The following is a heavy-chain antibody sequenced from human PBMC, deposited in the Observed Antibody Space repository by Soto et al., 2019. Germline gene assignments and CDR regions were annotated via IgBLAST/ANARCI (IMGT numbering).Heavy chain of an antibody. Sequence: SETLSLTCAVSGGSVGSGSYYWSWIRQPLGKGLEWIGRVFSSGTTNYNPSLKSRVTMSVDTSKNQLSLKLTSVTAADTAVYYCARVGDSGYYWYFDYWGQGALVTVSS. V-gene: IGHV4-61*01. CDR3: ARVGDSGYYWYFDY. CDR1: GGSVGSGSYY. D-gene: IGHD3-22*01. J-gene: IGHJ4*02. CDR2: VFSSGTT.